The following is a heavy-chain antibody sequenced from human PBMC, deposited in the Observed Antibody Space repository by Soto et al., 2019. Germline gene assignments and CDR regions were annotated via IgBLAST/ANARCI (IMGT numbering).Heavy chain of an antibody. D-gene: IGHD6-19*01. CDR3: VAVDYGDY. V-gene: IGHV1-3*01. CDR2: INAGNGNT. Sequence: QVQLVQSGAEVKKPGAPVKVSCKTSGYTFTSYAVHWARQAPGQRLEWMGWINAGNGNTEYSQKFQGRVTFTRDTSASTAHMELSSLRSEDTAVYYCVAVDYGDYWGQGTLVTVSS. J-gene: IGHJ4*02. CDR1: GYTFTSYA.